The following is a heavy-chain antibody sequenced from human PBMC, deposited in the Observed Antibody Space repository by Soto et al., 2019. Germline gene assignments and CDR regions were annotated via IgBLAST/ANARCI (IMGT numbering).Heavy chain of an antibody. J-gene: IGHJ6*02. CDR2: INQDGSEK. Sequence: EVQLVESGGGLVQPGGSLRLSCGASGFTFRTYWLSWVRQVSGKGLEWVANINQDGSEKNYVDSVKGRCTISRDNAKNSLYLQMSSLRAEDTALYYCARDGSTSWYSYDYHGMDVWGQGTTVTVSS. D-gene: IGHD5-18*01. V-gene: IGHV3-7*05. CDR3: ARDGSTSWYSYDYHGMDV. CDR1: GFTFRTYW.